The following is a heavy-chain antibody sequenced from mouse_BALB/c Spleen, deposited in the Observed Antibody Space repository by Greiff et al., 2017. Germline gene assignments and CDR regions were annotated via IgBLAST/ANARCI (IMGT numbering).Heavy chain of an antibody. CDR3: ASGGSLYAMDY. CDR1: GYTFSSYW. J-gene: IGHJ4*01. Sequence: QVQLQHSGAELMKPGASVKISCKATGYTFSSYWIEWVKQRPGHGLEWIGEILPGSGSTNYNEKFKGKATFTADTSSNTAYMQLSSLTSEDSAVYYCASGGSLYAMDYWGQGTSVTVSS. V-gene: IGHV1-9*01. CDR2: ILPGSGST.